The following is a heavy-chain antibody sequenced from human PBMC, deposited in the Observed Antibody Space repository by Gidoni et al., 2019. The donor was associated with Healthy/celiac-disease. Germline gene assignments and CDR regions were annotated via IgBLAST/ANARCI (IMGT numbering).Heavy chain of an antibody. D-gene: IGHD2-2*02. CDR1: GFTVSSNY. CDR3: AMYCSSTSCYIPKRDY. V-gene: IGHV3-53*01. CDR2: IYSGGST. Sequence: EVQLVESGGGLIQPGGSLSLSCAASGFTVSSNYMSWVRQAPGKGLEWGSVIYSGGSTYYADSVKGRFTISRDNSKNTLYLQMNSLRAEDTAVYYCAMYCSSTSCYIPKRDYWGQGTLVTVSS. J-gene: IGHJ4*02.